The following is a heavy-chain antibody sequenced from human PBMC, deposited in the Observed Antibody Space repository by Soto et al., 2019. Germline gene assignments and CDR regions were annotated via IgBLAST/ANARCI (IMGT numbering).Heavy chain of an antibody. CDR1: GYTLTELS. D-gene: IGHD2-15*01. CDR3: ARSPVVVVAANNWFDP. Sequence: ASVKVSCKVSGYTLTELSMHWVRQAPGKGLEWMGSIIPKLGVTIYAQKFQGRVTITADKSTSTAYMELSSLRSEDTAVYYCARSPVVVVAANNWFDPWGQGTLVTVSS. V-gene: IGHV1-24*01. J-gene: IGHJ5*02. CDR2: IIPKLGVT.